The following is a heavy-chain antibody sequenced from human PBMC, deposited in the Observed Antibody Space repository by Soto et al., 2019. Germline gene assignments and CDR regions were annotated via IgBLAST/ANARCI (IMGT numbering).Heavy chain of an antibody. CDR2: MSGSGDST. J-gene: IGHJ6*02. CDR1: GFTFSSYA. V-gene: IGHV3-23*01. D-gene: IGHD3-22*01. CDR3: AKALLASSGYYYFVMDV. Sequence: EVQLLESGGGSVRPGGSLRLCCAASGFTFSSYAMSWVRQAPGKGLEWVSVMSGSGDSTYYADSVKGRFTISRDNSKNTLYLQMNSLRAEDTAVYYCAKALLASSGYYYFVMDVWGQGTTVTVSS.